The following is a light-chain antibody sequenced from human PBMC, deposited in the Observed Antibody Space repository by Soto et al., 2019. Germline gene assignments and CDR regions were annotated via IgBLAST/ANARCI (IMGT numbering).Light chain of an antibody. CDR1: SSDVGGYNY. J-gene: IGLJ3*02. CDR3: SSYTTSSTLAWV. Sequence: QSALTQPASVSGSPGQSITISCTGTSSDVGGYNYVSWYQQYPGKAPKLMIYEVSNRPSGVSNRFSGSKSGNTASLTISGLQAEDEADYYCSSYTTSSTLAWVFGGGTKLTVL. CDR2: EVS. V-gene: IGLV2-14*01.